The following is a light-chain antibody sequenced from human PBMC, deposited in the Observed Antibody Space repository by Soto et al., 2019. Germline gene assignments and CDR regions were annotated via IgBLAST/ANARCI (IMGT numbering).Light chain of an antibody. CDR2: KAS. Sequence: DIQMTQSPSTLSGSVGDRVTITCRASQTISSWLAWYQQKPGKAPKLLIYKASTLKSGVPSRFSGSGSGTEFTLTISSLQPDDFATYYCQQSYTAPRVTFGPGTKVNI. J-gene: IGKJ3*01. CDR1: QTISSW. CDR3: QQSYTAPRVT. V-gene: IGKV1-5*03.